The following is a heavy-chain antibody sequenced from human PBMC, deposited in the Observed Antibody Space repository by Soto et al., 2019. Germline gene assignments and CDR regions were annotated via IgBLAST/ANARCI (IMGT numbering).Heavy chain of an antibody. CDR3: ARETPFYYDSSGSPSGYFDY. D-gene: IGHD3-22*01. CDR1: GFTFSSYG. CDR2: IWYDGSNK. J-gene: IGHJ4*02. V-gene: IGHV3-33*01. Sequence: GGSLRLSCAASGFTFSSYGMHWVRQAPGKGLEWVAVIWYDGSNKYYADSVKGRFTISRDNSKNTLYLQMNSLRAEDTAVYYCARETPFYYDSSGSPSGYFDYWGQGTLVTVSS.